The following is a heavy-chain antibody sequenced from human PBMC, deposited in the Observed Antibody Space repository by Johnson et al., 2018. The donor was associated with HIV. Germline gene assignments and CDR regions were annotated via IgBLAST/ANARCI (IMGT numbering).Heavy chain of an antibody. Sequence: QVQLVESGGGLVQPGGSLRLSCAASGFTFSDYYMSWIRQAPGKGLEWVSYISSSGSTIYYADSVKGRFTISRDNAKNSLYLQMNSLRAEDTAVYYCARDTYYYDSSGYLDAFYIWGQGTMVTVSS. D-gene: IGHD3-22*01. CDR3: ARDTYYYDSSGYLDAFYI. CDR1: GFTFSDYY. V-gene: IGHV3-11*04. CDR2: ISSSGSTI. J-gene: IGHJ3*02.